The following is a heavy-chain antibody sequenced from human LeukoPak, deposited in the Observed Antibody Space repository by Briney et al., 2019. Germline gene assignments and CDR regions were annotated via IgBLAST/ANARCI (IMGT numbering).Heavy chain of an antibody. CDR1: GFTFSSYE. J-gene: IGHJ4*02. CDR3: ARTDRIAVARFDY. CDR2: ISYDGSNK. D-gene: IGHD6-19*01. V-gene: IGHV3-30*19. Sequence: PGGSLRLSCVASGFTFSSYEMNWVRQAPGKGLEWVAVISYDGSNKYYADSVKGRFTISRDNSKNTLYLQMNSLRAEDTAVYYCARTDRIAVARFDYWGQGTLVTVSS.